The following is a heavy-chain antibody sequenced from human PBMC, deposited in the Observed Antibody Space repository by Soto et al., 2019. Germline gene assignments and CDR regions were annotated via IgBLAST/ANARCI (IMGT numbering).Heavy chain of an antibody. CDR3: ASPYMYSSGLYFYGMDV. V-gene: IGHV4-34*01. CDR2: INHSGST. Sequence: SETLSLTCAVYGGSFSGYYWSWIRQPPGKGLEWIGEINHSGSTNYNPSLKSQVTISVDTSKNQFSLKLSSVTAADTAVYYCASPYMYSSGLYFYGMDVWGQGTTVTVS. CDR1: GGSFSGYY. J-gene: IGHJ6*02. D-gene: IGHD6-19*01.